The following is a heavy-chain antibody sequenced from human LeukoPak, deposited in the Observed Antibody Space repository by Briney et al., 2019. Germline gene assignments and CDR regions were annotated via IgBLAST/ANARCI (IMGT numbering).Heavy chain of an antibody. V-gene: IGHV4-4*07. CDR2: IYASGST. CDR1: VGSISSYY. J-gene: IGHJ6*03. D-gene: IGHD3-10*01. CDR3: ARDIGSDMDV. Sequence: KPSETLSLTYTVSVGSISSYYWSWIRQPAAKGLEWIGRIYASGSTNYNPALKSRVTMSVDTSKNQFSLKLSSVTAGDTAVYYCARDIGSDMDVWGKGTTVTVSS.